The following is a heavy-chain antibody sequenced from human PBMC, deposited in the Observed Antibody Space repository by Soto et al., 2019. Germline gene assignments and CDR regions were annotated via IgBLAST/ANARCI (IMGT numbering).Heavy chain of an antibody. V-gene: IGHV3-23*01. CDR1: GFTFSTYA. Sequence: PGGSLRFSCSTSGFTFSTYAMNWVRQAPGKGLEWVSALSGSGGTTYYADSVRGRFTISRDNSKNTLFLQMSSLRAEDTALYYCAKQRAGYGSGSDTFYFDFWGQGTLVTVSS. J-gene: IGHJ4*02. CDR3: AKQRAGYGSGSDTFYFDF. D-gene: IGHD3-10*01. CDR2: LSGSGGTT.